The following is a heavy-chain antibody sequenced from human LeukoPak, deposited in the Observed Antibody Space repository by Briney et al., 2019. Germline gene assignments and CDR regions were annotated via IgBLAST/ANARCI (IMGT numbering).Heavy chain of an antibody. D-gene: IGHD3-9*01. V-gene: IGHV1-2*02. J-gene: IGHJ3*02. CDR1: GYTFTGYY. CDR2: INPNSGGT. Sequence: ASVKVSCKASGYTFTGYYLQWVRQPPGQGLEWMGWINPNSGGTNSAQKFQGRVTMTRDTSISTAYMELSRLRSDDTAVYYCARVVGNYDILTGPHDAFDIWGQGTMVTVSS. CDR3: ARVVGNYDILTGPHDAFDI.